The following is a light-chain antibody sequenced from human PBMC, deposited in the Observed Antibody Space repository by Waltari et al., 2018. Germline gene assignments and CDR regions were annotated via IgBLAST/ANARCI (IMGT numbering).Light chain of an antibody. CDR2: WAS. Sequence: DIVMTQSPDSLAVSLGERATINCKSSQTILYRSNNKNYLAWYQQKPGQPPKLLIYWASTRESGVPDRFGGSGSGTHFTLTINSLQAEDVAVYYCQQYYNTPWTFGQGTKVE. V-gene: IGKV4-1*01. CDR1: QTILYRSNNKNY. J-gene: IGKJ1*01. CDR3: QQYYNTPWT.